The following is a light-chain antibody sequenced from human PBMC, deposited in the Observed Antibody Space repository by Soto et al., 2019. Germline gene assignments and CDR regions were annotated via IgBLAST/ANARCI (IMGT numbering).Light chain of an antibody. V-gene: IGKV1-5*01. CDR1: QSLNNY. CDR3: HQYHSSSLT. Sequence: DIQVTQSPSTLSASVGDRVTIACRASQSLNNYLAWYPHTPGKAPKLLIYDASTLERGVPSRFSGTGSGTEFTLTISSLHPDDFATHYCHQYHSSSLTSGQGTRPEIK. J-gene: IGKJ5*01. CDR2: DAS.